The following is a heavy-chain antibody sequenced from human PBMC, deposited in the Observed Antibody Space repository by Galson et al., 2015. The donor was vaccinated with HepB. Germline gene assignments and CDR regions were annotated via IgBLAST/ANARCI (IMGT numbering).Heavy chain of an antibody. V-gene: IGHV3-30*18. J-gene: IGHJ4*02. Sequence: SLRLSCAASGFTFSSYGMHWVRQAPGKGLEWVAVISYDGSNKYYADSVKGRFTISRDNSKNTLYLQMNSLRAEDTAVYYCAKGGIAAPLDYWGQGTLVTASS. D-gene: IGHD6-13*01. CDR1: GFTFSSYG. CDR2: ISYDGSNK. CDR3: AKGGIAAPLDY.